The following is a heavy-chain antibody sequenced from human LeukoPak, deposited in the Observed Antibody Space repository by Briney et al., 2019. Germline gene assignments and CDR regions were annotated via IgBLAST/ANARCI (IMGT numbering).Heavy chain of an antibody. D-gene: IGHD5-12*01. CDR1: AGSITTYY. CDR2: VYYTGST. Sequence: SETLSLTCTVSAGSITTYYWSWIRQPPGKGLEWIGYVYYTGSTSYNPSLKSRVTILIDTSKNQFSLRLSSVTAADTAVYYCARHIVATDPLEYWGQGTLVTVSS. J-gene: IGHJ4*02. CDR3: ARHIVATDPLEY. V-gene: IGHV4-59*08.